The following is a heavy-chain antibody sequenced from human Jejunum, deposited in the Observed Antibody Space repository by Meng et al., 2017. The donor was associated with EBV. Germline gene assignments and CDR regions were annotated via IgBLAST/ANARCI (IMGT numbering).Heavy chain of an antibody. CDR2: FSGSGGPT. V-gene: IGHV3-23*01. J-gene: IGHJ4*02. CDR3: AKDVVGATDF. Sequence: VELWEYGGGLVQPGGSLRLFCAASGFTFSSYAMTWVRQAPGKGLEWLSTFSGSGGPTYYADSVRGRFTISRDNSKTTLYLQMNTLRAEDTAVYYCAKDVVGATDFWGQGTLVTVSS. CDR1: GFTFSSYA. D-gene: IGHD1-26*01.